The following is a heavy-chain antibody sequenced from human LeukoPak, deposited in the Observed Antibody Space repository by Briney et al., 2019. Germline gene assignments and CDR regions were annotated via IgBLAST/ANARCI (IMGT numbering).Heavy chain of an antibody. V-gene: IGHV6-1*01. Sequence: SQTLSLTFAISGDSVSSNSAAWNWIRQSPSRGLEWLGRTYYRSKWYNDYAVSVKSRITINPDTSKNQFSLQLNSVTPGDTAVYYCARDQVAGKQRGFDYWGQGTLVTVSS. D-gene: IGHD6-19*01. CDR3: ARDQVAGKQRGFDY. J-gene: IGHJ4*02. CDR1: GDSVSSNSAA. CDR2: TYYRSKWYN.